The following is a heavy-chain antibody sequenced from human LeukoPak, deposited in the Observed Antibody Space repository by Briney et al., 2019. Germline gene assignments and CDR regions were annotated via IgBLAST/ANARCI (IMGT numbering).Heavy chain of an antibody. Sequence: GGSLKLSCAASGFTFSGSAMHWVRRASGKGLEWVGRIRSKANSYATAYAASVKGRFTISRDDSKNTAYLQMNSLKTEDTAVYYCTRVPVVVTATGDYWGQGTLVTVSS. J-gene: IGHJ4*02. D-gene: IGHD2-21*02. CDR1: GFTFSGSA. V-gene: IGHV3-73*01. CDR3: TRVPVVVTATGDY. CDR2: IRSKANSYAT.